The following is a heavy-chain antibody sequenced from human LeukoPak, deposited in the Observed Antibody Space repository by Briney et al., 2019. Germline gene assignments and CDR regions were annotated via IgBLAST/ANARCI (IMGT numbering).Heavy chain of an antibody. CDR3: AQPPPLTMFREPN. J-gene: IGHJ4*02. V-gene: IGHV3-23*01. CDR2: ISGRGDST. Sequence: PGGSLRLSCAASGFTFSAYALNWVRQAPGRGLEXXXXISGRGDSTYYADSVKGRFTISRENSKNMPYLQMNSLRVEDTAIYYCAQPPPLTMFREPNWGQGTLVTVSS. D-gene: IGHD3-10*01. CDR1: GFTFSAYA.